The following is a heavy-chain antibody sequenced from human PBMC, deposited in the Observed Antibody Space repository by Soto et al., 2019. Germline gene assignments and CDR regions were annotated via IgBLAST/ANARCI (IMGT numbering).Heavy chain of an antibody. D-gene: IGHD3-3*01. CDR2: LSGSVGAT. J-gene: IGHJ4*02. V-gene: IGHV3-23*01. CDR3: ATSLRGCHLDCWSDYLDS. CDR1: RFTFSSYA. Sequence: GGSMRLSCAPSRFTFSSYAMRWIRQASGKGLEWVSVLSGSVGATYYADSVKGRFTICRDNSKSTLSLEMNSLRAEETAIYYCATSLRGCHLDCWSDYLDSWGQGTLVRVAS.